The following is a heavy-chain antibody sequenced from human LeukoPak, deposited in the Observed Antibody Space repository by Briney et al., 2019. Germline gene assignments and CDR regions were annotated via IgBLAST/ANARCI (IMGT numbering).Heavy chain of an antibody. CDR3: ARFYYDSSSYSD. CDR1: GYTFTGFY. D-gene: IGHD3-22*01. J-gene: IGHJ4*02. CDR2: INPNSGDT. V-gene: IGHV1-2*02. Sequence: ASVKVSCKASGYTFTGFYMHWVRQPPGQGLEWMGWINPNSGDTNYTQKFQNRVTMTRDTSISTAYMELSRLRSDDTAVYYCARFYYDSSSYSDWGQGTLVTVSS.